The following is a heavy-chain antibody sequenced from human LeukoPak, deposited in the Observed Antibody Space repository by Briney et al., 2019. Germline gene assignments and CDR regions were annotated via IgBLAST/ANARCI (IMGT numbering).Heavy chain of an antibody. CDR2: IYYSGST. J-gene: IGHJ4*02. D-gene: IGHD6-19*01. CDR1: GGSISSSSYY. Sequence: SETLSLTCTVSGGSISSSSYYWGWIRQPPGKGLEWIGSIYYSGSTYYNPSLKSRVTISVDTSKNQFSLKLSSVTAADTAVYYCATAVPKDPLFDYWGQGTLVTVSS. CDR3: ATAVPKDPLFDY. V-gene: IGHV4-39*07.